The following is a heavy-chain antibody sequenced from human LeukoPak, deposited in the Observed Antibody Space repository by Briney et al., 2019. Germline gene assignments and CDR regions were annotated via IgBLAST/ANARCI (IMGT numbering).Heavy chain of an antibody. CDR2: IYYSGST. Sequence: SETLPLTCTVSGGSISSSSYYWGWIRQPPGKGLEWIGSIYYSGSTYYNPSLKSRVIISVDTSKNQFSLKLSSVTAADTAVYYCARSRRVYSGFNWFDPWGQGTLVTVSS. D-gene: IGHD5-12*01. CDR1: GGSISSSSYY. V-gene: IGHV4-39*01. J-gene: IGHJ5*02. CDR3: ARSRRVYSGFNWFDP.